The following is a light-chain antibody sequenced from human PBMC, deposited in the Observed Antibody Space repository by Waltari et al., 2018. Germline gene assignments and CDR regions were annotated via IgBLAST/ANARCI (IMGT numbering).Light chain of an antibody. CDR1: QSISTW. J-gene: IGKJ1*01. CDR3: QQYNTYRT. Sequence: DIQMTQSPSTLSASVGDRVTIACRASQSISTWLAWYQQKPGKAPKLLIYKAANLESGVPSRFIGSGSGTEFTLTITSLQPDDFATYYCQQYNTYRTFGQGTKVEVK. CDR2: KAA. V-gene: IGKV1-5*03.